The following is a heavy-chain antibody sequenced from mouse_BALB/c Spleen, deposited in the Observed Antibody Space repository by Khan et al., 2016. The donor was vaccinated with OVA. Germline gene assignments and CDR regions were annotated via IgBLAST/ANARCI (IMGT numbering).Heavy chain of an antibody. CDR3: ARGNWAY. D-gene: IGHD4-1*01. CDR2: INSGSSTI. CDR1: GFTFRSFG. J-gene: IGHJ2*01. V-gene: IGHV5-17*02. Sequence: EVELVESGGGLVQPGGSRKLSCAASGFTFRSFGMHWVRQAPEKGLEWVAYINSGSSTIYYADPVKGRFTISSDNPKNTLFLQMTSLRSEDTAMDYCARGNWAYWGQGTTLTVSS.